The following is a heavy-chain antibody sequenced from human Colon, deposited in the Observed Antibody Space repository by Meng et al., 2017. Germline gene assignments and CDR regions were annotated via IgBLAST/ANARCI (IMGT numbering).Heavy chain of an antibody. V-gene: IGHV4-4*02. CDR2: IYHSGST. CDR3: ASVYYDSSGYPYSSWYFDL. D-gene: IGHD3-22*01. Sequence: QVQLQQWGAGLLKPSETLSLTCAVPGGSISSSNWWSWVRQPPGKGLEWIGEIYHSGSTNYNPSLKSRVTISVDKSKNQFSLKLSSVTAADTAVYYCASVYYDSSGYPYSSWYFDLWGRGTLVTVSS. J-gene: IGHJ2*01. CDR1: GGSISSSNW.